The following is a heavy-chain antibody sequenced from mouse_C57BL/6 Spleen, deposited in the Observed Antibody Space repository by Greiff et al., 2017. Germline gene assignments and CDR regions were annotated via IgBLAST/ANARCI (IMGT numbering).Heavy chain of an antibody. D-gene: IGHD2-2*01. J-gene: IGHJ4*01. CDR1: GYSITSGYY. V-gene: IGHV3-6*01. CDR3: ARGYDEGYYAMDY. Sequence: VQLKESGPGLVKPSQSLSLTCSVTGYSITSGYYWNWIRQFPGNKLEWMGYISYDGSNNYNPSLKNRISITRDTSKNQFFLKLNSVTTEDTATYYCARGYDEGYYAMDYWVQGTSVTVSS. CDR2: ISYDGSN.